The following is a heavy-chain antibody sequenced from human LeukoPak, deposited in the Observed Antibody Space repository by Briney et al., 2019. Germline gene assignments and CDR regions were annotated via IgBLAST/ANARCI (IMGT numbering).Heavy chain of an antibody. CDR1: GFTFSSYA. J-gene: IGHJ4*02. D-gene: IGHD6-19*01. Sequence: GGSLRLSCAASGFTFSSYAMSWVRQAPGKGLEWVSGIDGSGGSTHYAVSVRGRFTISRDNSKSTLYLQMNSLRAEDTAVYYCAKDARRSSGWWFFDHWGQGTLVTVSS. V-gene: IGHV3-23*01. CDR2: IDGSGGST. CDR3: AKDARRSSGWWFFDH.